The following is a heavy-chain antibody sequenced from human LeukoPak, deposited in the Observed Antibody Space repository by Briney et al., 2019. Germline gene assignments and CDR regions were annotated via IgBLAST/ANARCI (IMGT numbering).Heavy chain of an antibody. J-gene: IGHJ4*02. CDR3: AKSKYSSSWYYFDC. D-gene: IGHD6-13*01. Sequence: GGSLRLSCAASGFTCSNYAMSWVRQAPGKGLAWVSTITVSGGGTYYTDSVKGRFTISRDNSENALYLQMNSLRAEDTAVYYCAKSKYSSSWYYFDCWGQGTLVTVSS. CDR1: GFTCSNYA. CDR2: ITVSGGGT. V-gene: IGHV3-23*01.